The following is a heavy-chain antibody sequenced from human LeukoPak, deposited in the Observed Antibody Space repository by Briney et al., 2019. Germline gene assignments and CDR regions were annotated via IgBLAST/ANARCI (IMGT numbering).Heavy chain of an antibody. J-gene: IGHJ4*02. D-gene: IGHD5-18*01. CDR3: ARDGVSIWEPTAMVPDY. V-gene: IGHV1-46*01. CDR2: INPSGGST. CDR1: GYTFTSYY. Sequence: ASVKVSCKASGYTFTSYYMHWVRQAPGQGLEWMGIINPSGGSTGYAQKFQGRVTMTRDTSTSTVYMELSSLRSEDTAVYYCARDGVSIWEPTAMVPDYWGQGTLVTVSS.